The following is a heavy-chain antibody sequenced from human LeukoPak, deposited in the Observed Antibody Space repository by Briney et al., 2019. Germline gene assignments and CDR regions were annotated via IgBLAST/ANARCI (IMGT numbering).Heavy chain of an antibody. V-gene: IGHV4-4*07. CDR3: ARVGSSWHYFDY. CDR1: GGSMSSYY. Sequence: SETLSLTCTVSGGSMSSYYWSWIRQPAGKGLEWIGRIYTSGSTNYNPSLKSRVTMSVDTYKNQFSLNLNSVTAADTAIYYCARVGSSWHYFDYWGQGTLVTVSS. J-gene: IGHJ4*02. CDR2: IYTSGST. D-gene: IGHD6-13*01.